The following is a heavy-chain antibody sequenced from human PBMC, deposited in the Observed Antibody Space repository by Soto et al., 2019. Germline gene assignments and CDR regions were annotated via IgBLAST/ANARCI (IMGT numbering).Heavy chain of an antibody. J-gene: IGHJ5*02. D-gene: IGHD1-26*01. CDR1: GYTFTSYG. CDR3: ARVVGARGHWFDP. CDR2: ISAYNGNT. Sequence: QVQLVQSGGEVKKPGASVKVSCKASGYTFTSYGISWVRQAPGQGLEWMGRISAYNGNTNYAQKLQGRVTMTTDTSTSPASMELRSLRSDDTAVYYCARVVGARGHWFDPWGQGTLVTVSS. V-gene: IGHV1-18*01.